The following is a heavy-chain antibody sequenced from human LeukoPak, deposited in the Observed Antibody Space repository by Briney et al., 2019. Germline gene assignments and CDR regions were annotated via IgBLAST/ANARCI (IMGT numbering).Heavy chain of an antibody. CDR1: GGSISSYY. J-gene: IGHJ4*02. D-gene: IGHD3-3*01. Sequence: PSETLSLTCTVSGGSISSYYWSWIRQPAGKGLEWTGRIYTSGSTNYNPSLKSRVTISVDTSKNQFSLKMSSVTAADTAVYYCARHDRFWSAYPLGYFDYWGQGTLVTVSS. V-gene: IGHV4-4*07. CDR3: ARHDRFWSAYPLGYFDY. CDR2: IYTSGST.